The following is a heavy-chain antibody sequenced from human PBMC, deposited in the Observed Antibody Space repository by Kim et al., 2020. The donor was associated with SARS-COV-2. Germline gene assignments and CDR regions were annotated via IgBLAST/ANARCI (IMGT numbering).Heavy chain of an antibody. Sequence: GGSLRLSCAASGFTFSSYSMNWVRQAPGKGLEWVSSISSSSSYIYYADSVKGRFTISRDNAKNSLYLQMNSLRAEDTAVYYCARDHSSSWYYYFDYWGQGTLVTVSS. CDR2: ISSSSSYI. J-gene: IGHJ4*02. V-gene: IGHV3-21*01. CDR3: ARDHSSSWYYYFDY. D-gene: IGHD6-13*01. CDR1: GFTFSSYS.